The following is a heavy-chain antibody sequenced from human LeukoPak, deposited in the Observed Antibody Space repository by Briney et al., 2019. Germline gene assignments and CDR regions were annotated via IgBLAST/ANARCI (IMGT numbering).Heavy chain of an antibody. CDR3: ARDDRARYYGMDV. J-gene: IGHJ6*02. D-gene: IGHD1-14*01. Sequence: SETLSLTCAVSGGSISSSNWWSWVRQPPGKGLEWIGEIYHSGSTNYNPSLKSRVTISVDKSKNQFSLKLSSVTAADTAVYYCARDDRARYYGMDVWGQGTTVTVSS. V-gene: IGHV4-4*02. CDR1: GGSISSSNW. CDR2: IYHSGST.